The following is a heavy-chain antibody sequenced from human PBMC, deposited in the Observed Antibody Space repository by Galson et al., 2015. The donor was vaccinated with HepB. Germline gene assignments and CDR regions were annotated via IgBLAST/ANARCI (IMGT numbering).Heavy chain of an antibody. CDR1: GYTFTSYS. J-gene: IGHJ4*02. Sequence: SVKVSCKASGYTFTSYSISWVRQAPGQGPEWMAWISAYNGHTNYAQKFQGRVTVTTDTSSSTVYMELRSLRADDTAVYYCGRGGYGGYALDYWGQGTLVTVSS. D-gene: IGHD5-12*01. V-gene: IGHV1-18*04. CDR2: ISAYNGHT. CDR3: GRGGYGGYALDY.